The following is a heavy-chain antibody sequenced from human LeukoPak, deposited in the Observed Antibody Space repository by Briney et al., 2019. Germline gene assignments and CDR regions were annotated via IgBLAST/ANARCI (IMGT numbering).Heavy chain of an antibody. Sequence: ASVKVSCKASGYTFTSSDIHWVRQATGQGPEWMGWINTNTGNPTYAQGFTGRFVFSLDTSVSTAYLEISSLKAEDSAVYYCAIDAPGKYFVWFDSWGQGTLVTVSS. D-gene: IGHD1-14*01. CDR1: GYTFTSSD. CDR2: INTNTGNP. CDR3: AIDAPGKYFVWFDS. V-gene: IGHV7-4-1*02. J-gene: IGHJ5*01.